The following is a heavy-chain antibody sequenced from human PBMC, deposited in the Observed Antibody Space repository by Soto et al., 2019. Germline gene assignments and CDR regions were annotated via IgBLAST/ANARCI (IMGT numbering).Heavy chain of an antibody. CDR1: RYSFTNYW. J-gene: IGHJ6*02. Sequence: PGESLKISCKDSRYSFTNYWIGWVRQMPGKGLEWMGSIDTSDSDTNYSPSFQGHVTISADKSISTAYLQWSSLKASDTAMYYCARQGGAAAGTSYYYYGMDVWGQGTTVTVSS. V-gene: IGHV5-10-1*01. D-gene: IGHD6-13*01. CDR3: ARQGGAAAGTSYYYYGMDV. CDR2: IDTSDSDT.